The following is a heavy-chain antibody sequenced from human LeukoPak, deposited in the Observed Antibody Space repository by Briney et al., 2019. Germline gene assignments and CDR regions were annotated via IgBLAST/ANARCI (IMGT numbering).Heavy chain of an antibody. V-gene: IGHV3-21*01. CDR1: GFTFSSYS. Sequence: GGSLRLSCAASGFTFSSYSMNWVRQAPGKGLEWVSSITSSHYIYYADSVRGRFTISRDNPKNSLHLQMNSLRAEDTAVYYCARGYSYGIDAFHIWGQGTMVTVSS. CDR3: ARGYSYGIDAFHI. D-gene: IGHD5-18*01. J-gene: IGHJ3*02. CDR2: ITSSHYI.